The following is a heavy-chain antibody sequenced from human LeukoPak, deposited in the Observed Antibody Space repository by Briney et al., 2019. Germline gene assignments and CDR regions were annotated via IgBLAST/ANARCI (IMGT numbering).Heavy chain of an antibody. V-gene: IGHV3-7*01. CDR1: EFTFSNYW. CDR3: ARDPDAGTTDY. J-gene: IGHJ4*02. CDR2: INEGGSET. Sequence: GGSLTLSCAASEFTFSNYWMSWVRPAPGKVLEWVANINEGGSETYYVDSVKGRFTISRDNAKKSLYLQMSSLRAEDTAVYYCARDPDAGTTDYWGQGTLVTVSS. D-gene: IGHD1-1*01.